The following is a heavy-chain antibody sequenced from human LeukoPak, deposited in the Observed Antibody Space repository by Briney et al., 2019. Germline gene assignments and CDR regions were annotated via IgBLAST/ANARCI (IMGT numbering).Heavy chain of an antibody. J-gene: IGHJ5*02. CDR1: GFTVSSNY. Sequence: PGGSLRLSCAASGFTVSSNYMSWVRQAPGKGLEWVSVIYSGGSTYYADSVKGRFTISRDNSKNTLYLQMNSLRAEDTAVYYCAREAVGATYLNWFDPWGQGTLVTVSS. CDR3: AREAVGATYLNWFDP. V-gene: IGHV3-53*01. CDR2: IYSGGST. D-gene: IGHD1-26*01.